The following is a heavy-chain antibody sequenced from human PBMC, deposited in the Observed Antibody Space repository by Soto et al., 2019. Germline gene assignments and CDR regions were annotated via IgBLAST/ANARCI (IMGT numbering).Heavy chain of an antibody. Sequence: SVKVSCKASGGIFSNFGISWVRQAPGQGLEWMGGIIPSSDTPNYAQKFQGRVIITADESTTTAYMDLSSLRSDDTAAYYCAIDESDDYVWGSFRSWGKQTPFTVSS. CDR1: GGIFSNFG. J-gene: IGHJ5*02. CDR2: IIPSSDTP. D-gene: IGHD3-16*02. CDR3: AIDESDDYVWGSFRS. V-gene: IGHV1-69*01.